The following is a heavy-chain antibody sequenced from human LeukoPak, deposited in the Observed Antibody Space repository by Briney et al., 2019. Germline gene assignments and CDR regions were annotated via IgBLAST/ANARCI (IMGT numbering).Heavy chain of an antibody. CDR3: ARNYGDYVYTLGY. CDR1: GFIFSDYY. J-gene: IGHJ4*02. V-gene: IGHV3-11*01. CDR2: VSSGSSTI. Sequence: PGGSLRLSCAASGFIFSDYYMSWIRQAPGKALEWVSYVSSGSSTIYYADSVKGRFTISRDNSKNTVFLQMNSLRAEDTAVYYCARNYGDYVYTLGYWGQGTLVTVSS. D-gene: IGHD4-17*01.